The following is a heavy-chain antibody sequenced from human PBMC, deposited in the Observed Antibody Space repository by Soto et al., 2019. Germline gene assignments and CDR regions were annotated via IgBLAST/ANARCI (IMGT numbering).Heavy chain of an antibody. CDR2: MSPKTANT. V-gene: IGHV1-8*01. J-gene: IGHJ5*01. CDR1: GYTFTSYD. CDR3: TGGPPNWGFDS. Sequence: QVQLVQSGAEVKKPGASVKVSCKASGYTFTSYDINWVRQTAGQGLEWMGWMSPKTANTGYAQKFQDRVTMTRSTSISTAYRELSSLTSEDTAVYYCTGGPPNWGFDSWGQGTPVTVSS. D-gene: IGHD7-27*01.